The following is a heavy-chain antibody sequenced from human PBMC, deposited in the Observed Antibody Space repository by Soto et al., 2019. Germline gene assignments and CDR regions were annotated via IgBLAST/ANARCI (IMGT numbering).Heavy chain of an antibody. CDR1: GFTFSYEW. D-gene: IGHD1-1*01. CDR3: ARGGLEPFDY. J-gene: IGHJ4*02. CDR2: INKDGSYK. V-gene: IGHV3-74*01. Sequence: GGSRRRSCATSGFTFSYEWMHWVRQVPGKGLVWVSRINKDGSYKNYADFVEGRFTISRDDAKSELYLHMDRLRAEDTAVYYCARGGLEPFDYLGQGALVTVSS.